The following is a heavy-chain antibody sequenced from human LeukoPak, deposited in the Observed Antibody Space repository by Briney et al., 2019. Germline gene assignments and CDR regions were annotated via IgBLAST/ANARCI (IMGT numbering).Heavy chain of an antibody. Sequence: GGSLRLSCAASGFTFSSYGMHWVRHAPGKGLEWVAVIWSDGSNKNYADSVKGRFTISRDNSKNTLYLQMNSLRVEDTAMYATDIGSAPFDYWGQGTLVTVSS. CDR1: GFTFSSYG. CDR2: IWSDGSNK. J-gene: IGHJ4*02. CDR3: DIGSAPFDY. V-gene: IGHV3-33*01. D-gene: IGHD3-10*01.